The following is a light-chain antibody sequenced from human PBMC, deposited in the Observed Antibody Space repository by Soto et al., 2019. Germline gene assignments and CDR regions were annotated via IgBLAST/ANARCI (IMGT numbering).Light chain of an antibody. J-gene: IGKJ4*01. V-gene: IGKV3-20*01. CDR2: GAS. CDR3: QQYGSSLLT. CDR1: QSVSSK. Sequence: EIVMTQSPATLSVSPGEGSTLSCRDSQSVSSKLAWYQQKPGQAPRLLIYGASSRETGIPDRFSGSGSGTEFTLTISRLEPEDFAVYYCQQYGSSLLTFGGGTKVDIK.